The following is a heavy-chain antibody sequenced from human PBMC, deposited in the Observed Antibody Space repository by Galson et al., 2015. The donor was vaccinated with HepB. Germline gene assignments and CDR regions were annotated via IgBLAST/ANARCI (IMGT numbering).Heavy chain of an antibody. J-gene: IGHJ4*02. V-gene: IGHV3-30*04. CDR3: AREGGYCSGGSCYRYFDY. CDR1: GFTFSSYA. Sequence: SLRLSCAASGFTFSSYAMHWVRQAPGKGLEWVAVISYDGSNKYYADSVKGRFTISRDNSKNTLYLQMNSLRAEDTAVYYCAREGGYCSGGSCYRYFDYLGQGTLVTVSS. CDR2: ISYDGSNK. D-gene: IGHD2-15*01.